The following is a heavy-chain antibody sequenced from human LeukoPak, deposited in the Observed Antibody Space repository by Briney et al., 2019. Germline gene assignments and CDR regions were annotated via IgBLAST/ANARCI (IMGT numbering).Heavy chain of an antibody. V-gene: IGHV1-24*01. CDR1: GYTLTELS. D-gene: IGHD6-25*01. CDR3: ATVLRGYGSGYYFDY. J-gene: IGHJ4*02. Sequence: ASVKVSCKVSGYTLTELSMHWVRQAPGKGLGWMGGFDPEDGETIYAQKFQGRVTTTEDTSTDTAYMELSSLRSEDTAVYYCATVLRGYGSGYYFDYWGQGTLVTVSS. CDR2: FDPEDGET.